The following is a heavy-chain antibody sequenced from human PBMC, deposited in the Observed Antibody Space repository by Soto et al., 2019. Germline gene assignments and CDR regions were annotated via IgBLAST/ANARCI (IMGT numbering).Heavy chain of an antibody. CDR2: ISSNGGST. CDR1: GFTFSSYA. CDR3: AREGSGRYYFDY. V-gene: IGHV3-64*01. Sequence: EVQLVESGGGLVQPGGSLRLSCAASGFTFSSYAMHWVRQAPGKGLEYVSAISSNGGSTYYANSVKGRFTISRDNSKNSLYLQMGSLRAEDMAVYYCAREGSGRYYFDYWGQGTLVTVSS. J-gene: IGHJ4*02. D-gene: IGHD2-15*01.